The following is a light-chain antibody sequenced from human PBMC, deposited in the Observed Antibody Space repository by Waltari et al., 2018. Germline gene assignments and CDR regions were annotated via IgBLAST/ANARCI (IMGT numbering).Light chain of an antibody. CDR2: GAS. CDR1: QSVSSSY. V-gene: IGKV3-20*01. J-gene: IGKJ1*01. Sequence: EIVLTPSPGTLSLSPGESATLACRASQSVSSSYLAWYQQKPGQAPRLLIYGASSRATGIPDRFSGSGSGTDFTLTISRLEPEDFAVYYCQQYGSSPPVTFGQGTKVEIK. CDR3: QQYGSSPPVT.